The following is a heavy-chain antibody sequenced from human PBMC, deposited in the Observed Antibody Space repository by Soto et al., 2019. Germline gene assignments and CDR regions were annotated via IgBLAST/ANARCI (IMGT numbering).Heavy chain of an antibody. D-gene: IGHD2-15*01. Sequence: HPGGSLRLSCAASGFTFSSYWMHWVRQAPGKGLVWVSRINSDGSSTSYADSVKGRFTISRDNAKNTLYLQMNSLRAEDTAVYYCARVRLLWWLPGDDAFDIWGQGTMVTVS. V-gene: IGHV3-74*01. CDR1: GFTFSSYW. J-gene: IGHJ3*02. CDR3: ARVRLLWWLPGDDAFDI. CDR2: INSDGSST.